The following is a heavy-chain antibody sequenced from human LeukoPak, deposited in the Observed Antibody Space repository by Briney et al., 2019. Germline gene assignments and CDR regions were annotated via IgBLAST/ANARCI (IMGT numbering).Heavy chain of an antibody. CDR2: IKQDGSEK. J-gene: IGHJ5*02. Sequence: GGSLRLSCAASGFTFSSYWMSWVRQAPGKGLEWVANIKQDGSEKYYVDSVKGRFTISRDNAKNSLYLQMNSLRAEDTAVYYCARDPLRVVVVAATHWFDPWGQRTLVTVSS. CDR1: GFTFSSYW. D-gene: IGHD2-15*01. CDR3: ARDPLRVVVVAATHWFDP. V-gene: IGHV3-7*01.